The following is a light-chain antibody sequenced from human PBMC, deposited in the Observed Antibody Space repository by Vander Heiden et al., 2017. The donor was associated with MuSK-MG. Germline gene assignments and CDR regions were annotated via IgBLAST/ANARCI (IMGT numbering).Light chain of an antibody. V-gene: IGLV2-14*01. CDR2: DVS. CDR3: SSYTSSSIGV. J-gene: IGLJ2*01. CDR1: SSDVGGYNY. Sequence: SAIPQPASVSGSPGQSITISCTGTSSDVGGYNYVSWYQQHPGKAPKLMMYDVSNRPSGVSNRFSGSKSGNTASLTISGLQAEDEADYYCSSYTSSSIGVFGGGTKLTVL.